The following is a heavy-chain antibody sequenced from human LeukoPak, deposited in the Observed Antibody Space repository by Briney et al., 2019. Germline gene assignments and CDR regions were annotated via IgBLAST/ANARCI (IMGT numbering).Heavy chain of an antibody. Sequence: GGSLRLSCAASGFTFSSYAMSWVRQAPGKGLEWVGRIKSKTDGGTTDYAATVKGRFTISRDDSKNTLYLQMNSLKTEDTAVYYCATGTDIVPTITDVFDIWGQGKMVTVSS. D-gene: IGHD5-12*01. CDR1: GFTFSSYA. V-gene: IGHV3-15*01. CDR3: ATGTDIVPTITDVFDI. J-gene: IGHJ3*02. CDR2: IKSKTDGGTT.